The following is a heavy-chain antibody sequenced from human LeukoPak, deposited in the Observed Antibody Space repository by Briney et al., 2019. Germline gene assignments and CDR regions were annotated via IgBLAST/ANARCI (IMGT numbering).Heavy chain of an antibody. V-gene: IGHV3-53*05. CDR2: IYSGGST. J-gene: IGHJ5*02. CDR1: GFTVSSDY. CDR3: ARNWFDP. Sequence: GGSLRLSCAASGFTVSSDYMSWVRQAPGKGLEWVSVIYSGGSTYYADSVKGRFTISRDKSKDTVYPQMNSLRFEDTAMYYCARNWFDPWGQGTLVTVSS.